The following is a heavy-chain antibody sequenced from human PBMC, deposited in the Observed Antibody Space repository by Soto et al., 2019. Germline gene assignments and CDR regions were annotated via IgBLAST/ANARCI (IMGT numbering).Heavy chain of an antibody. CDR1: GGTFSSYA. D-gene: IGHD3-22*01. V-gene: IGHV1-69*13. CDR2: IIPIFGTA. Sequence: SVKVSCKASGGTFSSYAISWVRQAPGQGLEWMGGIIPIFGTANYAQKFQGRVTITADESTSTAYMELSSLRSEDTAVYYCARDRLLAVVVIRSYYYGMDVWGQGTTVTVSS. CDR3: ARDRLLAVVVIRSYYYGMDV. J-gene: IGHJ6*02.